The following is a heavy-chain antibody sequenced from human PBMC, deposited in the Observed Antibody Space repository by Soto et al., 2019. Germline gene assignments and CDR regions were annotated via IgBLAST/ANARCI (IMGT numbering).Heavy chain of an antibody. J-gene: IGHJ4*02. Sequence: SDTLSLTCAVYGGSFSGYYWSWIRQPPGKGLEWIGEINHSGSTNYNPSLKSRVTISVDTSKNQFSLKLSSVTAADTAVYYCARGRYSSSWFPFDYWGQGTLVTVSS. D-gene: IGHD6-13*01. CDR1: GGSFSGYY. V-gene: IGHV4-34*01. CDR3: ARGRYSSSWFPFDY. CDR2: INHSGST.